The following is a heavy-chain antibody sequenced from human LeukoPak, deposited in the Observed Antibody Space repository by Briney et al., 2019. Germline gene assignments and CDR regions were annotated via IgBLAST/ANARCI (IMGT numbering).Heavy chain of an antibody. CDR2: INPSGGST. J-gene: IGHJ4*02. Sequence: ASVKVSCKASGYTFTSYYMHWVRQAPGQGLEWMGIINPSGGSTSYAQKFQGRVTMTRDTSTSTVYMELSSLRSEDTAVYYCARDWNLYGDSYVADYWGQGTLVTASS. CDR3: ARDWNLYGDSYVADY. V-gene: IGHV1-46*01. CDR1: GYTFTSYY. D-gene: IGHD4-17*01.